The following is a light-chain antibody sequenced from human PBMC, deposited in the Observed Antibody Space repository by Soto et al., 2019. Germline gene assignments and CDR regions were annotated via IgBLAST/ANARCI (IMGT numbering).Light chain of an antibody. CDR1: QSVSSY. CDR2: GAS. Sequence: ENVLTQSPATLSLSPGERATLSCRASQSVSSYLAWYQQKPGQAPRLLIYGASTRATGIPARFSGSGSGTEFTLTISRLEPADFAVYYCQRYGSSRPWTFGQGTKVDIK. V-gene: IGKV3-20*01. CDR3: QRYGSSRPWT. J-gene: IGKJ1*01.